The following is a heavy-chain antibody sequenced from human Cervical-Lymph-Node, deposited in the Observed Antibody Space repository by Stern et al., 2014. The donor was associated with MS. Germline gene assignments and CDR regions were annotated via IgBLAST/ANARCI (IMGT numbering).Heavy chain of an antibody. CDR2: ISGGFST. J-gene: IGHJ4*02. D-gene: IGHD6-19*01. V-gene: IGHV3-23*04. CDR1: GFTFDSYA. CDR3: AKASGWPYFDF. Sequence: EVQLVESGGGLVQPGGSLRLSCAASGFTFDSYAMSWVRQAPGKGLEWVSGISGGFSTYYADSVKGRFTISRDNSKNTLYLQIITLRAEDTAVYYCAKASGWPYFDFWGQGTLVTVSS.